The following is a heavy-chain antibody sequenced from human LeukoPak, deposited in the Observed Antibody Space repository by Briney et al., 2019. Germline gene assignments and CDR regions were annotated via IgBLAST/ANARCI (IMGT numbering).Heavy chain of an antibody. CDR2: ISYDGSIK. J-gene: IGHJ4*02. V-gene: IGHV3-30-3*01. CDR3: ARGSYCISSSCNVFDY. D-gene: IGHD2-2*01. CDR1: GLTFSSYA. Sequence: PGGSLRLSCAASGLTFSSYAMHWVRQAPGKGLEWVAVISYDGSIKYLADSVKGRFTISRDNSKNTLYLQLNSLRAEDTAVYYCARGSYCISSSCNVFDYWGQGTLVTVSS.